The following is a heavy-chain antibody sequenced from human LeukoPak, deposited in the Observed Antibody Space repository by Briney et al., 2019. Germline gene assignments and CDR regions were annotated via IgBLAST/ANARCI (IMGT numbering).Heavy chain of an antibody. CDR3: ASSFLDYYYGMDV. V-gene: IGHV3-48*04. CDR2: ISSSSSTI. Sequence: PGGALRLSCAESGFTFRSYGMHLGRPAPGKGVGWGSYISSSSSTIYYADSVKGRFTISRDNAKNSLYLQMNSLRAEDTAVYYCASSFLDYYYGMDVWGQGTTVTVSS. J-gene: IGHJ6*02. CDR1: GFTFRSYG. D-gene: IGHD2/OR15-2a*01.